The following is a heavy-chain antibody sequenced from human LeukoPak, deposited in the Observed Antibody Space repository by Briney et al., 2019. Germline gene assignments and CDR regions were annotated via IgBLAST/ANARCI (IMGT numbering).Heavy chain of an antibody. CDR2: IYYSGST. CDR3: ARDRGNIAAAGTWYMDV. CDR1: GGSISSGDYY. V-gene: IGHV4-30-4*08. D-gene: IGHD6-13*01. Sequence: SETLSLTCTVSGGSISSGDYYWSWIRQPPGKGLEWMGYIYYSGSTYYNPSLKRRVTISVDTSKTQFSLTLSSVTAADTAVYYCARDRGNIAAAGTWYMDVWGKGPTVSVSS. J-gene: IGHJ6*03.